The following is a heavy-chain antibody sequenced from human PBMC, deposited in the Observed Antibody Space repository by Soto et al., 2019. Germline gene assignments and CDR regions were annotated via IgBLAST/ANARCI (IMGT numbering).Heavy chain of an antibody. CDR1: VASISGSSYY. D-gene: IGHD3-16*02. J-gene: IGHJ3*02. CDR3: ARLPTYLSTLGGLIAMAAFDI. Sequence: PSETLSLTCTVSVASISGSSYYWAWIGQPPGKGLEGIASICHSGSTSNTPSLKSRVTISVDTSKNQFSLRLTSVTADDTAVYYCARLPTYLSTLGGLIAMAAFDIWGQGTMVTVSS. CDR2: ICHSGST. V-gene: IGHV4-39*01.